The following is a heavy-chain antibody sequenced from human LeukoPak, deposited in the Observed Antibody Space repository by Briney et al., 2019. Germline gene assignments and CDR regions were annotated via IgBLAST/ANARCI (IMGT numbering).Heavy chain of an antibody. D-gene: IGHD2-21*01. J-gene: IGHJ6*03. V-gene: IGHV3-20*04. CDR3: ARVFAVADNYMDV. CDR1: GLNLDDHG. CDR2: INWNGGSI. Sequence: GGSLRLSCAASGLNLDDHGMSWVRQAPGKGLEWVSDINWNGGSIGYADSVKGRFTISRDNAKNSLYLQMNSLRAEDTALYYCARVFAVADNYMDVWGKGTTVTVSS.